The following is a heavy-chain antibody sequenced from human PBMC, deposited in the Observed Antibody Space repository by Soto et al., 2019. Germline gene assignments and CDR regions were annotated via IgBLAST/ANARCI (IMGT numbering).Heavy chain of an antibody. CDR3: ARQGIQYDAFDI. J-gene: IGHJ3*02. V-gene: IGHV4-39*01. Sequence: SETLSLTCTVSGGSISSTSYYWAWIRQPPGKGLEWIGSIYYSGTTYYNPSLKSRVTISVDTSKNQFSLKLSSVTAAETAVYYCARQGIQYDAFDIWGQGAMVTVSS. CDR1: GGSISSTSYY. CDR2: IYYSGTT. D-gene: IGHD4-4*01.